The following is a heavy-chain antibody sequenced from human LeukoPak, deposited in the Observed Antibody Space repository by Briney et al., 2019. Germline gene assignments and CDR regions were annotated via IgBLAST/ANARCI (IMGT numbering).Heavy chain of an antibody. D-gene: IGHD3-9*01. CDR1: GFTFSSYE. Sequence: GGSLRLSCAASGFTFSSYEMNWVRQAPGKGLEWVSYISSSGSAIYYADSVKGRFTISRDNAKNSLYLQMNSLRAEDTAVYYCARERGLTGYPDYYVDYWGQGTLVTVSS. J-gene: IGHJ4*02. CDR2: ISSSGSAI. V-gene: IGHV3-48*03. CDR3: ARERGLTGYPDYYVDY.